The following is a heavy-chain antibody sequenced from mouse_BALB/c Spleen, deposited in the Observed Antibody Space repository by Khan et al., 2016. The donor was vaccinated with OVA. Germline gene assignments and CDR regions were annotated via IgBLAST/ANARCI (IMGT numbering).Heavy chain of an antibody. CDR2: IWGGGGT. D-gene: IGHD2-14*01. CDR1: GFSLSRYN. Sequence: VKLLESGPVLVAPSQSLSITCTVSGFSLSRYNIHWVRQPPGKGLEWLGMIWGGGGTDYNSTLKSRLSISKDNSKSQVFLKMNSLQTDDSAMYYCARAYYRFDGYYAMDYWGQGTSVTVSS. J-gene: IGHJ4*01. CDR3: ARAYYRFDGYYAMDY. V-gene: IGHV2-6-4*01.